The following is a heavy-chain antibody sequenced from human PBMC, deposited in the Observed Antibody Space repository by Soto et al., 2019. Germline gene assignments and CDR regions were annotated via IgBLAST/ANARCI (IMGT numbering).Heavy chain of an antibody. J-gene: IGHJ4*02. CDR2: ISFDGSNQ. D-gene: IGHD6-19*01. CDR1: GFTFSNYG. V-gene: IGHV3-30*18. CDR3: AKDGNIYTSGWYAPSLDY. Sequence: QVQLVESGGGVAQPGRSLRLSCAASGFTFSNYGMHWVRQAPGKGLEWVGVISFDGSNQYYADSVEGRITISRDNSKNTMXLQMNSLRAEDTAVYYCAKDGNIYTSGWYAPSLDYWGQGTLVTVSS.